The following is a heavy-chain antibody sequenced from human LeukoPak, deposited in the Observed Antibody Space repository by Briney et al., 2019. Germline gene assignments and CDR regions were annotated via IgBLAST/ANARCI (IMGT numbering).Heavy chain of an antibody. CDR3: ARDFPRVGRGDV. Sequence: GGSLRLSCAASGFTFSSYSMNWVRQAPGKGLEWVSSISSSSSYIYYADSVKGRFTISRDNAKNSLYLQMNSLRAEDTAVYYCARDFPRVGRGDVWGKGTTVTVSS. V-gene: IGHV3-21*01. CDR1: GFTFSSYS. CDR2: ISSSSSYI. J-gene: IGHJ6*04. D-gene: IGHD2-2*01.